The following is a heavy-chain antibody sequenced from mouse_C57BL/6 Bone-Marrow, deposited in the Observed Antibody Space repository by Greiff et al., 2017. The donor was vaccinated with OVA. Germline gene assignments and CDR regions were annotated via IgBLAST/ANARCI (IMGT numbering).Heavy chain of an antibody. J-gene: IGHJ3*01. Sequence: EVQLKESGAELVRPGSSVKMSCKTSGYTFTSYGINWVKQRPGQGLEWIGYIYIGNGYTEYNEKFKGKATLTSDTSSSTAYLQLRSLTSEDSANYFRARSERAYESWFAYWGQGTLVTVSA. CDR3: ARSERAYESWFAY. CDR1: GYTFTSYG. V-gene: IGHV1-58*01. CDR2: IYIGNGYT. D-gene: IGHD2-12*01.